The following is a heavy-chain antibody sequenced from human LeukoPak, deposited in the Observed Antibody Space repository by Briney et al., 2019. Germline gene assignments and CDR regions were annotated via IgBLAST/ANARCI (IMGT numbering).Heavy chain of an antibody. D-gene: IGHD2-2*02. CDR3: ARDHCSSSSCYTYYGMEL. J-gene: IGHJ6*02. V-gene: IGHV3-7*01. CDR2: INQDRSEK. CDR1: GFSFSSYW. Sequence: GGSPRLSCAASGFSFSSYWMNWVRQVPGKGLEWVANINQDRSEKSYVDSVKGRFTISRDNAKNSLYLQMNSLRAEDTAVYYCARDHCSSSSCYTYYGMELWGQGTTVTVSS.